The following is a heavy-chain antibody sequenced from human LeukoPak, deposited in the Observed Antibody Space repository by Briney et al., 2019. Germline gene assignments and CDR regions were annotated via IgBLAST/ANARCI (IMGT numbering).Heavy chain of an antibody. V-gene: IGHV4-59*01. CDR1: GVSISNDY. CDR3: TRDGSSRSLAT. D-gene: IGHD6-6*01. Sequence: PSETLSLTCTVSGVSISNDYWCWIRQPPGKGLEWLGCFYHNGNTNYNPSPKSRVTISVDTSNNQFSLRLSSVTTADTAVYYCTRDGSSRSLATWGQGTLVTVSS. CDR2: FYHNGNT. J-gene: IGHJ5*02.